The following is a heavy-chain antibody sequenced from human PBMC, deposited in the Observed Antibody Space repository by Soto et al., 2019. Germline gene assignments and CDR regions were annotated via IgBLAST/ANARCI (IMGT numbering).Heavy chain of an antibody. D-gene: IGHD6-13*01. J-gene: IGHJ4*02. CDR3: AGAGIAAAGRISD. CDR2: IWYDGSNK. V-gene: IGHV3-33*01. Sequence: QVQLVESGGGVVQPGRSLRLSCAASGFTFSSYGMHWVRQAPGKGLEWVAVIWYDGSNKYYADSVKGRFTISRDNSKNTLYLQMNSLRAEDTAVYYCAGAGIAAAGRISDWGQGTLVTVSS. CDR1: GFTFSSYG.